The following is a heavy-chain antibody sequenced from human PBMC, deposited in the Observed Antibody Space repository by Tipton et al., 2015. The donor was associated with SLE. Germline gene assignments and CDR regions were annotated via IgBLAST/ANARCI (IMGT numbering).Heavy chain of an antibody. Sequence: SLRLSCAASGFTFNSFWMHWVRQVPGKGLMWVSRINTDGSLANYADSVKGRFTIFRDNAKNSLYLEMNSLRAEDTAVYYCARDRYGSIDYWGRGALVTVSS. CDR3: ARDRYGSIDY. D-gene: IGHD1-26*01. CDR1: GFTFNSFW. CDR2: INTDGSLA. V-gene: IGHV3-74*01. J-gene: IGHJ4*02.